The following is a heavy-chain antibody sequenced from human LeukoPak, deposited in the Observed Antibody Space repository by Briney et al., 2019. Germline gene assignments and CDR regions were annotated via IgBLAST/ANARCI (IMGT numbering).Heavy chain of an antibody. J-gene: IGHJ4*02. D-gene: IGHD5-24*01. V-gene: IGHV4-59*01. CDR2: IHYSGST. Sequence: SSETLSLTCTVSGGSISSYYWSWIRQPPGKGLEWIGYIHYSGSTNYNPSLKSRVTISVDTSKNQFSLKLSSVTAADTAVYYCARGRIEMATIFFDYWGQGTLVTVSS. CDR3: ARGRIEMATIFFDY. CDR1: GGSISSYY.